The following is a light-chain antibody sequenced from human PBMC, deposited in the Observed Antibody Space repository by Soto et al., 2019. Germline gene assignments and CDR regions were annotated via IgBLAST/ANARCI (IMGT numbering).Light chain of an antibody. J-gene: IGKJ4*01. CDR1: QSVSIN. CDR2: GAS. CDR3: QQYGSSHS. V-gene: IGKV3-15*01. Sequence: EVGMTQSPAAVSVSPGERATLSFRASQSVSINLAWFQQKPGQAPRLLIYGASTRATGIPARFSGSGSGTEFTLTISRLEPEDFAVYYCQQYGSSHSFGGGTKVDI.